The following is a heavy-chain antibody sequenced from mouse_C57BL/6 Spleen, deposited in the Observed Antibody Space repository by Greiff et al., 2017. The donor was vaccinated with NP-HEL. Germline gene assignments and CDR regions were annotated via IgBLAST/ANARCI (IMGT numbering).Heavy chain of an antibody. J-gene: IGHJ4*01. CDR2: IYPGSGST. CDR3: ARIYGSKAMDY. CDR1: GYTFTSYW. Sequence: QVQLPQPGAELVKPGASVKMSCKASGYTFTSYWITWVKQRPGQGLEWIGDIYPGSGSTNYNAKFKSKATLTVATSSSTAYMQLSSLTSEDSAVYCCARIYGSKAMDYGGQGTSVTVSS. V-gene: IGHV1-55*01. D-gene: IGHD1-1*01.